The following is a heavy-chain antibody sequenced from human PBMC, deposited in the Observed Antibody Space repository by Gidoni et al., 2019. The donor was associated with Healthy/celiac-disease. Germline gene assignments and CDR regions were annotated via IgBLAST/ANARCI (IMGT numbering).Heavy chain of an antibody. D-gene: IGHD6-13*01. CDR3: AHSDPAAAGTFY. Sequence: QITLKESGPTLVKPTQTLTLTCTFSGFALSTSGVGVGWIRQPPGKALEWLELIYWDDDERYSPSLKSRITITKDTYKNQVVLTMTNMDPVDTAKYYCAHSDPAAAGTFYWGQGTLVTVSS. V-gene: IGHV2-5*02. CDR2: IYWDDDE. CDR1: GFALSTSGVG. J-gene: IGHJ4*02.